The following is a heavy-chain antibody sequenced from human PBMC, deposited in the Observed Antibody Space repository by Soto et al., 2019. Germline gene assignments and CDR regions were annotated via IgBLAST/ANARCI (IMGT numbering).Heavy chain of an antibody. D-gene: IGHD6-19*01. CDR3: AREGRGQWLPGEGFISGMDV. Sequence: GGSLRLSCAASGFTFSSYWMSWVRQAPGKGLEWVAYIKQDGSEKYYVDSVKGRFTISRDNAKNSLYLQMNSLRAEDTAVYYCAREGRGQWLPGEGFISGMDVWGQGTTVTVSS. CDR1: GFTFSSYW. J-gene: IGHJ6*02. V-gene: IGHV3-7*05. CDR2: IKQDGSEK.